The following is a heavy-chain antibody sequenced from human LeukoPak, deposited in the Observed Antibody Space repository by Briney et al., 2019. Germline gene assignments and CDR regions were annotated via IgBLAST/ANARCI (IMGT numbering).Heavy chain of an antibody. Sequence: ASVKVSCKASGYTFTGYYMHWVRQAPGQGLEWMGWINPNSGGTLYAQKFQGRVTMTRDTSINTAYMELSSLRSDDTAVYYCASYPNPKYYYDSSGYYGDYWGQGTLVTVSS. CDR2: INPNSGGT. J-gene: IGHJ4*02. V-gene: IGHV1-2*02. CDR3: ASYPNPKYYYDSSGYYGDY. CDR1: GYTFTGYY. D-gene: IGHD3-22*01.